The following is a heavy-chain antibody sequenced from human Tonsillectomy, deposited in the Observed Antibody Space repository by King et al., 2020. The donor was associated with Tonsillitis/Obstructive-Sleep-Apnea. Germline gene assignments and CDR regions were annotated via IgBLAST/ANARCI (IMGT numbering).Heavy chain of an antibody. CDR1: GDTFTSYG. D-gene: IGHD3-10*01. J-gene: IGHJ5*02. V-gene: IGHV1-18*04. CDR3: ASNHYSGYVPGWFDP. Sequence: QLVQSGAEVKKPGASVKVSCTASGDTFTSYGITWVRQAPGQGLEWMGWISVYNGDTNSAQKFQGRITITTDTSTSTAYMELRSLRSDATAVYYCASNHYSGYVPGWFDPWGQGTLVTVSS. CDR2: ISVYNGDT.